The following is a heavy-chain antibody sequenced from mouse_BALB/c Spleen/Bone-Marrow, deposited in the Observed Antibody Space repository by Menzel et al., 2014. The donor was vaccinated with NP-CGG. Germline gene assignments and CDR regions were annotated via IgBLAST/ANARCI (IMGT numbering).Heavy chain of an antibody. Sequence: VQLVESGPELVKPGASVRISCKASGYTFTSYYIHWGEQRPGQGLEWIGWIYPGNVNTKYNEKFKGKATLTADKSSSTAYMQLSSLTSEDSAVYFCARSPGSSPAWFAYWGQGTLVTVSA. D-gene: IGHD1-1*01. CDR3: ARSPGSSPAWFAY. CDR1: GYTFTSYY. V-gene: IGHV1S56*01. J-gene: IGHJ3*01. CDR2: IYPGNVNT.